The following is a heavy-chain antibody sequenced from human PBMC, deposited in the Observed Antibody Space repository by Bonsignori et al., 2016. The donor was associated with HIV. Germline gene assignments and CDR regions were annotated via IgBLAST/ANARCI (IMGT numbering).Heavy chain of an antibody. V-gene: IGHV3-9*01. J-gene: IGHJ6*03. D-gene: IGHD4-17*01. CDR2: ITWDGDLI. CDR3: TKANYGDHAFNTYYYHIDV. CDR1: GFSPGLFFREYA. Sequence: GGSLRLSCAASGFSPGLFFREYAMEWVRQAPGKGLEWVASITWDGDLIRYADSVKGRFTISRDNAKNTLYLQMNSLRPDDTALYYCTKANYGDHAFNTYYYHIDVWGKGTTVTVSS.